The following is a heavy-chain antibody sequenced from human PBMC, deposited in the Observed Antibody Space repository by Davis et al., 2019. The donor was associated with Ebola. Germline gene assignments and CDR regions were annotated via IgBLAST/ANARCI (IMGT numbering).Heavy chain of an antibody. J-gene: IGHJ6*02. V-gene: IGHV4-34*01. CDR3: ARGFIRGMKILLWFRDHLDV. CDR1: GGSFSGYY. Sequence: SETLSLTCAVYGGSFSGYYWSWIRQPPGKGLEWIGEINHSGSTNYNPSLKSRVTISVDTSKNQFSLKLSSVTAADTAVYYCARGFIRGMKILLWFRDHLDVWGQGTTVTVSS. CDR2: INHSGST. D-gene: IGHD3-10*01.